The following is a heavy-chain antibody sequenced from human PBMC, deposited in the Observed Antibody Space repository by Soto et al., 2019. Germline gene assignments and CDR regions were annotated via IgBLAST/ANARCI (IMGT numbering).Heavy chain of an antibody. CDR3: AKDHYLSRSGSHSPYYFDY. J-gene: IGHJ4*02. CDR1: GFTFPNFA. V-gene: IGHV3-30*04. D-gene: IGHD3-10*01. Sequence: QVYLVESGGGVVQPGKSLRLSCTVSGFTFPNFAMHWVRQAPGKGPEWVALISSDGNTKYYADSVKGRFTISRDNSKNTLYLQMSGLRIEDTAVFYCAKDHYLSRSGSHSPYYFDYWGQGTLVTVSS. CDR2: ISSDGNTK.